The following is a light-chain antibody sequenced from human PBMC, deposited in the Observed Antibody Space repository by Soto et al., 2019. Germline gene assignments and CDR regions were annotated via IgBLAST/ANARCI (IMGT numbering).Light chain of an antibody. CDR1: QSIRNW. V-gene: IGKV1-5*03. CDR2: KAS. CDR3: QQYHTYPSI. Sequence: DIQMTQSPSTLSASVGDRVTITCRASQSIRNWLAWYQQKPGKAPKLLIYKASTLDSGVPSTFSGSGSRTEFTLTSSSLQPDDFAVYYCQQYHTYPSIFGQGTKLEIK. J-gene: IGKJ2*01.